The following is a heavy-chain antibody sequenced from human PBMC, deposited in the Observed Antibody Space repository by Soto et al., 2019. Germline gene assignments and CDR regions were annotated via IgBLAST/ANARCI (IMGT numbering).Heavy chain of an antibody. Sequence: SETLSLTCTVSGGSISSYYWSWIRQPPGKGLEWIGYIYYSGSTNYNPSLKSRVTISVDTSKNQFSLKLSSVTAADTAVYYCATLVATDDRGTNDYWGQGTLVTVSS. CDR3: ATLVATDDRGTNDY. D-gene: IGHD5-12*01. J-gene: IGHJ4*02. CDR2: IYYSGST. V-gene: IGHV4-59*01. CDR1: GGSISSYY.